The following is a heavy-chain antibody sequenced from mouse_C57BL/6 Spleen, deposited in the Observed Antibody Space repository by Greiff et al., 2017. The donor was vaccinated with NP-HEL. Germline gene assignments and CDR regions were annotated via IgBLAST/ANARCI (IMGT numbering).Heavy chain of an antibody. D-gene: IGHD2-5*01. CDR3: ASYYSNYGGYYAMDY. V-gene: IGHV1-20*01. J-gene: IGHJ4*01. CDR1: GYSFTGYF. CDR2: INPYNGDT. Sequence: EVQLQQSGPELVKPGDSVKISCKASGYSFTGYFMNWVMQSHGKSLEWIGRINPYNGDTFYNQKFKGKATLTVDKSSSTAHMELRSLTSEDSAVYYCASYYSNYGGYYAMDYWGQGTSVTVSS.